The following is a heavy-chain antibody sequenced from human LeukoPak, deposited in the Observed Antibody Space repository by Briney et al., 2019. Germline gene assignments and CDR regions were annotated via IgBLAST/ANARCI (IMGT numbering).Heavy chain of an antibody. V-gene: IGHV3-53*01. CDR2: IYSGGST. CDR1: GFTVSSNY. CDR3: ARGPPSSYYYYYGMDV. Sequence: GGSLRLSCAASGFTVSSNYMSWVRQAPGKGLEWVSVIYSGGSTYYADSVKGRFTISRDNSKNTLYLQMNSLRAEDTAVYYCARGPPSSYYYYYGMDVWGQGTTVTVSS. J-gene: IGHJ6*02.